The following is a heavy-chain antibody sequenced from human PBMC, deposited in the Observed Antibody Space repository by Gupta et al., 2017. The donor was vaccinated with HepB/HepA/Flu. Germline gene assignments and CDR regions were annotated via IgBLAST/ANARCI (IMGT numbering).Heavy chain of an antibody. D-gene: IGHD3-3*01. J-gene: IGHJ5*02. CDR1: GGSFSGYY. CDR2: INHSGST. Sequence: QVQLQQWGAGLLKPSETLSLTCAVYGGSFSGYYWSWIRQPPGKGLEWIGEINHSGSTNYNPSLKSRVTISVDTSKNQFSLKLNSVTAADTAVYYCARGRDDFWSVNWFDPWGQGTLVTVSS. V-gene: IGHV4-34*01. CDR3: ARGRDDFWSVNWFDP.